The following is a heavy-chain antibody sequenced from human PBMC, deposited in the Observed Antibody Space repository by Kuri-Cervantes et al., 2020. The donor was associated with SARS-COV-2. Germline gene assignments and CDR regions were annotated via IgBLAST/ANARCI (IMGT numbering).Heavy chain of an antibody. V-gene: IGHV4-59*12. D-gene: IGHD3-16*02. Sequence: ESLKISCTVSGGSISSYYWSWIRQPPGKGLEWIGYIYYSGSTNYNPSLKSRVTISVDKSKNQFSLKLSSVTAADTAVYYCAREGITFGGGIVMGVFDIWGQGTMVTVSS. J-gene: IGHJ3*02. CDR1: GGSISSYY. CDR3: AREGITFGGGIVMGVFDI. CDR2: IYYSGST.